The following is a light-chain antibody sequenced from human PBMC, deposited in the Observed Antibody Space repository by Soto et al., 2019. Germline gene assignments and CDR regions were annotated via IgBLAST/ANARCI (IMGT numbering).Light chain of an antibody. CDR3: QQTYSTPT. J-gene: IGKJ1*01. CDR2: AAS. Sequence: DIQMTQSPPSLSASVVDSVTITCRASQSINRYLNWYQQKPGKAPKFLIYAASSLQRGVPSRFSGSGSGTDFTLTISSLHPEDFATYYCQQTYSTPTFGQGTKVEIK. V-gene: IGKV1-39*01. CDR1: QSINRY.